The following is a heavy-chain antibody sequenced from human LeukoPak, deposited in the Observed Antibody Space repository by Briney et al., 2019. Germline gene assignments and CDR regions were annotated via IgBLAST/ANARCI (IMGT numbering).Heavy chain of an antibody. CDR2: MNPNSGNT. CDR1: GYTFTSYD. D-gene: IGHD5-18*01. V-gene: IGHV1-8*01. J-gene: IGHJ5*02. Sequence: ASVTVSCKASGYTFTSYDINWVRQATGQGLEWMGWMNPNSGNTGYAQKFQGRVTMTRNTSISTAYMELSSLRSEDTAVYYCASRRYSYGYPGGLGYWFDPWGQGTLVTVSS. CDR3: ASRRYSYGYPGGLGYWFDP.